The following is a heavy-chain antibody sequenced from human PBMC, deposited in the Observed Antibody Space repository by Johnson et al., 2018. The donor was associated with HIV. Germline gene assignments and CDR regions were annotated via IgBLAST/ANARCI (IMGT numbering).Heavy chain of an antibody. J-gene: IGHJ3*02. V-gene: IGHV3-9*03. D-gene: IGHD2-21*02. Sequence: VQLVESGGGLVQPGGSLRLSCAASGFTFDDYAMHWVRQAPGKGLEWVSGISWNSGSIGYADSVKGGFTISRDNSKNTLYLQMGRRRAEDMAVYYCARGTVCGGDCYSRAFDIWGQGTMVTVSS. CDR2: ISWNSGSI. CDR3: ARGTVCGGDCYSRAFDI. CDR1: GFTFDDYA.